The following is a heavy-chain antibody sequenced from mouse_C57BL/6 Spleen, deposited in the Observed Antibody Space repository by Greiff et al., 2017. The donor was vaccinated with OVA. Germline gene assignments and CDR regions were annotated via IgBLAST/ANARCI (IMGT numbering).Heavy chain of an antibody. V-gene: IGHV1-55*01. J-gene: IGHJ1*03. D-gene: IGHD2-4*01. Sequence: QVQLQQPGAELVKPGASVKRSCKASGYPFTTYGITWVKQRPGKGLEWIGNIYPGSGSTNYNEKFKSKATLTVDTSSSTAYMQLSSLTSEDSAVYYCAREGDYGGYFDVWGTGTTVTVSS. CDR2: IYPGSGST. CDR3: AREGDYGGYFDV. CDR1: GYPFTTYG.